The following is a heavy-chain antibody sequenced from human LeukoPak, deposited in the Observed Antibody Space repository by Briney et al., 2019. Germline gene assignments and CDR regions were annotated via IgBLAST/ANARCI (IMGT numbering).Heavy chain of an antibody. CDR3: ARSPYFYYGGDV. CDR1: GGSISGYY. CDR2: IYSSGST. V-gene: IGHV4-59*13. J-gene: IGHJ6*02. Sequence: SETLSLTCTVSGGSISGYYWTWIRQPPGKGLEWIAYIYSSGSTNYNPSLKSRVTISVDTSKNQFSLKLNSVTAADTAVYYCARSPYFYYGGDVWGQGTTVTVSS.